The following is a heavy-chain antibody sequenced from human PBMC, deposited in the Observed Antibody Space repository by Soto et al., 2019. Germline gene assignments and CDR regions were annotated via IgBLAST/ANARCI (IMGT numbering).Heavy chain of an antibody. Sequence: LRLSCAASGFTFSSYGMHWVRQAPGKGLEWVAVIWYDGSNKYYADSVKGRFTISRDNSKNTLYLQMNSLRADDTAVYYCARVADYGSGSYPYYYYMDVWGKGTTVTVSS. CDR1: GFTFSSYG. D-gene: IGHD3-10*01. J-gene: IGHJ6*03. V-gene: IGHV3-33*01. CDR2: IWYDGSNK. CDR3: ARVADYGSGSYPYYYYMDV.